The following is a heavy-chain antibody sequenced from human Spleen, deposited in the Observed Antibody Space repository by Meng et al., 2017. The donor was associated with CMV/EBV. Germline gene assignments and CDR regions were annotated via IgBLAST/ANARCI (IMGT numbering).Heavy chain of an antibody. CDR3: ARDGTIFGDNWFDP. J-gene: IGHJ5*02. Sequence: ASGFTCSSYAMHWVRQAPGKGLEWVAVISYDGSNKYYADSVKGRFTISRDNSKNTLYLQMNSLRAEDTAVYYCARDGTIFGDNWFDPWGQGTLVTVSS. CDR2: ISYDGSNK. D-gene: IGHD3-3*01. V-gene: IGHV3-30*04. CDR1: GFTCSSYA.